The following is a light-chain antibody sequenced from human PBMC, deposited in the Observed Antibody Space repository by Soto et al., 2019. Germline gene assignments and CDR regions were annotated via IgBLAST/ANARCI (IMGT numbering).Light chain of an antibody. CDR2: DAS. J-gene: IGKJ4*01. CDR1: QSITGN. Sequence: EIEMTQSPATLSVAPGERATLSCRARQSITGNLTWYQQKPGQAPRLLIYDASTMDTGIPARFSGSGSGTEFTLTISSLQSEDFAVYYCQQYNNCPLTFGGGTKVEIK. V-gene: IGKV3-15*01. CDR3: QQYNNCPLT.